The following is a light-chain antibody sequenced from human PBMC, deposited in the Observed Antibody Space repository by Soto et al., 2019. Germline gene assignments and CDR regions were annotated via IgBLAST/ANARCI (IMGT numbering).Light chain of an antibody. V-gene: IGKV1-13*02. CDR3: QHYNTYSTWT. J-gene: IGKJ1*01. Sequence: AMQFSQSPSSLSASVVDRVTITCRASQGISSYLAWYQQKPGKAPKLLIYDVSSLESGVPSRFSGSGSGTEFTLTISSLQPDDFATYYCQHYNTYSTWTFGQGTKV. CDR1: QGISSY. CDR2: DVS.